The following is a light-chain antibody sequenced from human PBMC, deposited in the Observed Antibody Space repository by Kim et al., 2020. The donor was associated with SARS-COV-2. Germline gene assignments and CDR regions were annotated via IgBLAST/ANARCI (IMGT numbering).Light chain of an antibody. V-gene: IGLV2-11*01. Sequence: PGQSVTHSCTGTRSDVGGYNYVSWYQQHPGKAPKLMIYDVSKRPSGVPDRFSGSKSGNTASLTISGLQAEDEADYYCCSYAGSYVVFGGGTQLTVL. J-gene: IGLJ2*01. CDR3: CSYAGSYVV. CDR2: DVS. CDR1: RSDVGGYNY.